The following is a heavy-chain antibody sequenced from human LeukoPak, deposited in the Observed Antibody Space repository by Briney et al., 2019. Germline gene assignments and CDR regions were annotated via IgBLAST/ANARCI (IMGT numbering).Heavy chain of an antibody. CDR3: ARTADGEFDV. Sequence: GGSLRLSCAASGFTFSIYAMSWVRQAPGKGLVWVAFINNPGTTIHYADSVRGRFTISRDNAKSSLSLQINSLRVEDTAVYYCARTADGEFDVWGQGTLVTVSS. CDR1: GFTFSIYA. V-gene: IGHV3-11*01. J-gene: IGHJ4*02. CDR2: INNPGTTI. D-gene: IGHD4-17*01.